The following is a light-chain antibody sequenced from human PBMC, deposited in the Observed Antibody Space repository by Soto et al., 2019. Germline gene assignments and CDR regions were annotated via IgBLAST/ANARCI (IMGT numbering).Light chain of an antibody. CDR1: QSVDND. J-gene: IGKJ3*01. CDR3: QQYGSSPFT. Sequence: EIVMTQSPATLSVSPGDRATLSCRASQSVDNDLAWYQQKPGQPPRLLIYDASTRATGIPARFSGSQSGTEFTLTISSLLSEDFAVYSCQQYGSSPFTFGPGTKVDIK. V-gene: IGKV3D-15*02. CDR2: DAS.